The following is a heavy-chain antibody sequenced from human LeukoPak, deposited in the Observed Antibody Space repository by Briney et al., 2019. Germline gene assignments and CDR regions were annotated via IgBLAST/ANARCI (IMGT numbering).Heavy chain of an antibody. V-gene: IGHV4-4*07. D-gene: IGHD2-15*01. Sequence: SETLSLTCTVSGGSISIYYSSWIRQPAGKGLEWVGRIYTSGSTNYNPSLKSRVTMSVDTSKNQFSLKLSSVTAADTAVYYCARDGGLGYCSGGSCVNWFDPWGQGTLVTVSS. CDR2: IYTSGST. CDR3: ARDGGLGYCSGGSCVNWFDP. J-gene: IGHJ5*02. CDR1: GGSISIYY.